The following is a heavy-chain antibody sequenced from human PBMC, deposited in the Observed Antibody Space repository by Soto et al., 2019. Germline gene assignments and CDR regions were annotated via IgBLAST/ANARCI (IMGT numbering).Heavy chain of an antibody. D-gene: IGHD3-9*01. CDR2: NSDSATT. J-gene: IGHJ3*02. Sequence: SETLSPTCSLAGGSVSTGSPYWSWIRHSRGKGLEWIAYNSDSATTEYKLPGKSRVTTSVDMSKTQFSLRRNSVTAADTAVYYCARDRSDILNSFDAFDIWGPGTLVTVSS. CDR1: GGSVSTGSPY. CDR3: ARDRSDILNSFDAFDI. V-gene: IGHV4-61*01.